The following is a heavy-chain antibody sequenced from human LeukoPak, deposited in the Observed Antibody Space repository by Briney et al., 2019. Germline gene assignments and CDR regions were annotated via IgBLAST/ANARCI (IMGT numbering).Heavy chain of an antibody. Sequence: ASVKVSCKASGYTFTSYAMNWVRQAPGQGLEWMGWINTNTGNPTYAQGFTGRFVFSLDTSVSTAYLQISSLKAEDTAVYYCARRAHVVPAAKFDYYYYMDVWGKGTTVTVSS. V-gene: IGHV7-4-1*02. CDR1: GYTFTSYA. CDR2: INTNTGNP. D-gene: IGHD2-2*01. J-gene: IGHJ6*03. CDR3: ARRAHVVPAAKFDYYYYMDV.